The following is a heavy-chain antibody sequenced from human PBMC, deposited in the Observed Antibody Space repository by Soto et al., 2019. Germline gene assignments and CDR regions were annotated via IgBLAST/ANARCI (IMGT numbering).Heavy chain of an antibody. CDR3: AKVPRYCGGGTRYGGFFDY. V-gene: IGHV3-23*01. D-gene: IGHD2-15*01. CDR2: ISGSGGNT. CDR1: GFTFSSYA. J-gene: IGHJ4*02. Sequence: EVQLLESGGGLVQPGGSLRLSCAASGFTFSSYAMSWVRQAPGKGLEWVSTISGSGGNTYYADSVKGRFTISRDNSKNTLYLQMNGLRAEDTAVYYCAKVPRYCGGGTRYGGFFDYWGQGALVTVSS.